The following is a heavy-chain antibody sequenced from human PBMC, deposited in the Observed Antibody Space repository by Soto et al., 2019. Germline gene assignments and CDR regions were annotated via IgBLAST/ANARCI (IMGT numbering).Heavy chain of an antibody. J-gene: IGHJ5*02. CDR2: ISGSGGST. CDR1: GFTFSSYA. D-gene: IGHD6-13*01. Sequence: GGSLRLSCAASGFTFSSYAMSWVRQDPGKGLEWVSAISGSGGSTYYADSVKGRVTITRDTSASTAYMELSSLRSEDTAVYYCARVVLIAAAESRWFDPWGQGTLVTVSS. V-gene: IGHV3-23*01. CDR3: ARVVLIAAAESRWFDP.